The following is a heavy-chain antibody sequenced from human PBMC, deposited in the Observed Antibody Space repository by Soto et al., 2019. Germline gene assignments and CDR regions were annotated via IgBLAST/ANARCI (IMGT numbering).Heavy chain of an antibody. V-gene: IGHV3-30*18. Sequence: GGSLRLSCAASGFTFSSYGMHWVRQAPGKGLEWVAVISYDGSNKYYADSVKGRFTISRDNSKNTLYLQMNSLRAEETAVYYCAKDSYSNYHVRIVDYYYYYGMDVWGQGTTVTVSS. D-gene: IGHD4-4*01. J-gene: IGHJ6*02. CDR1: GFTFSSYG. CDR2: ISYDGSNK. CDR3: AKDSYSNYHVRIVDYYYYYGMDV.